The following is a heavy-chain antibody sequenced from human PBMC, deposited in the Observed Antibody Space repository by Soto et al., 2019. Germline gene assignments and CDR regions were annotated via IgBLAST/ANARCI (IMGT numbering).Heavy chain of an antibody. Sequence: GGSLRLSCAASGFTFSSYAMHWVRQAPGKGLEYVSAISSNGGSTYYANSVKGRFTISRDNSKNTLYLQMGSLRAEDMAVYYCARDSEVAEGSGSFDYWGQGTLVTVSS. CDR1: GFTFSSYA. V-gene: IGHV3-64*01. CDR3: ARDSEVAEGSGSFDY. CDR2: ISSNGGST. D-gene: IGHD3-10*01. J-gene: IGHJ4*02.